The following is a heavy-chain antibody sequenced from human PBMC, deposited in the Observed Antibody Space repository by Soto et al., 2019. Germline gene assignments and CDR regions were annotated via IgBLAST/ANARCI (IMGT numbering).Heavy chain of an antibody. CDR1: GYTFTSYA. V-gene: IGHV1-3*01. CDR3: ARAVSPSSSWYRDYYYGMDV. CDR2: INAGNGNT. J-gene: IGHJ6*02. Sequence: AAVKVSCKASGYTFTSYAMHWVRQAPGQGLEWMGWINAGNGNTKYSQKFQGRVTITRDTSASPAYMELSSLRSEDTAVYYCARAVSPSSSWYRDYYYGMDVWGQGTTVTVSS. D-gene: IGHD6-13*01.